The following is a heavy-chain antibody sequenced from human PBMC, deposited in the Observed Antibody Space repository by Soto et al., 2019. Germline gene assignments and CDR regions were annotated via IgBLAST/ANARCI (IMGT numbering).Heavy chain of an antibody. D-gene: IGHD2-2*01. V-gene: IGHV1-18*01. CDR2: ISPYNGKT. J-gene: IGHJ4*02. Sequence: HVQLLQSGGELKKPGASVKVSCNTSGFTFNTYFISWVRQAPGQGLEWMGWISPYNGKTKYGEKFQGRVTMTTDTITRTAYMELRNLRIDDTAVYYCARDTSNSFDYWGQGTLVTVSS. CDR1: GFTFNTYF. CDR3: ARDTSNSFDY.